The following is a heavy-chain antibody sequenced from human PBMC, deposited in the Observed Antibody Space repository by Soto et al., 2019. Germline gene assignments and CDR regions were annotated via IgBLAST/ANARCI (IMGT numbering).Heavy chain of an antibody. V-gene: IGHV1-18*04. CDR3: ARLRSAPYYDSSGYPDY. D-gene: IGHD3-22*01. CDR1: GYTFTSYG. J-gene: IGHJ4*02. CDR2: ISAYNGNT. Sequence: ASVKVSCKASGYTFTSYGISWVRQAPGQGLEWMGWISAYNGNTSYAQKLQGRVTMTTDTSTSTAYMELRSLRSDDTAVYYCARLRSAPYYDSSGYPDYWGQGTLVTVSS.